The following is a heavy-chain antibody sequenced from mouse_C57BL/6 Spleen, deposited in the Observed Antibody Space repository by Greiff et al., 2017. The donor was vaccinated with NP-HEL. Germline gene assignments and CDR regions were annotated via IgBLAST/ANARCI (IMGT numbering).Heavy chain of an antibody. CDR3: ARPHYYGSCYGFAY. J-gene: IGHJ3*01. Sequence: LVESGAELVKPGASVKISCKASGYAFSSYWMNWVKQRPGKGLEWIGRIYPEDGDTNYTGKFKGKATLTADKSSSTAYMQHSSRTSADSAVYFCARPHYYGSCYGFAYWGQGTLVTVSA. CDR2: IYPEDGDT. V-gene: IGHV1-80*01. D-gene: IGHD1-1*01. CDR1: GYAFSSYW.